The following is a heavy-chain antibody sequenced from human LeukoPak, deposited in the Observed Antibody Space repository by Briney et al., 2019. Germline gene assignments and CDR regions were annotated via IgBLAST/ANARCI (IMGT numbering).Heavy chain of an antibody. CDR2: VSYDGFTK. CDR1: GFTFGRYA. Sequence: GRSLSLSCTASGFTFGRYAMHWVRQAPGKGLEWLAVVSYDGFTKFYLDSVKGRFTISRDNSKNTLYLQMNSLRAEDTAVYYCARINGMATIPFDYWGQGTLVTVSS. CDR3: ARINGMATIPFDY. D-gene: IGHD5-24*01. V-gene: IGHV3-30-3*01. J-gene: IGHJ4*02.